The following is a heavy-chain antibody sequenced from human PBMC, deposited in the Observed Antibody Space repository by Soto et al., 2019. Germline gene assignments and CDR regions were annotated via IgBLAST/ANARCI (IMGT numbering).Heavy chain of an antibody. CDR1: GFTFSSYA. V-gene: IGHV3-30-3*01. J-gene: IGHJ6*02. Sequence: QVQLVESGGGVVQPGRSLRLSCAASGFTFSSYAMHWVRQAPGKGLEWVAVISYDGSNKYYADSVKGRFTISRDNSKNTLYLQMNSLRAEDTAVYYCARVHLVAGTDYYYGMDVWGQGTTVTVSS. D-gene: IGHD6-19*01. CDR3: ARVHLVAGTDYYYGMDV. CDR2: ISYDGSNK.